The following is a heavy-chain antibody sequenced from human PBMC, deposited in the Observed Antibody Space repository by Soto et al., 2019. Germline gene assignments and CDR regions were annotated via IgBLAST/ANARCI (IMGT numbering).Heavy chain of an antibody. CDR3: ARDGGRGSGYYFDY. J-gene: IGHJ4*02. CDR2: ISYDGSNK. V-gene: IGHV3-30-3*01. CDR1: GFTFSSYA. D-gene: IGHD3-22*01. Sequence: QVQLVESGGGVVQLGRSLRLSCAASGFTFSSYAMHWVRQAPGKGLEWVAVISYDGSNKYYADSVKGRFTISRDNSKNTLYLQMNSLRAEDTAVYYCARDGGRGSGYYFDYWGQGTLVTVSS.